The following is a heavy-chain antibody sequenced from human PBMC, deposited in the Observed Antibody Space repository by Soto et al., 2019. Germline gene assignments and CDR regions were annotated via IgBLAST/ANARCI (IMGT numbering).Heavy chain of an antibody. CDR3: ARDPLGKTSSPSKVYYYYGMDV. CDR2: IIPIFGTA. Sequence: ASVKVSCKASGGTFSSYAISWVRQAPGQGLEWMGGIIPIFGTANYAQKFQGRVTITADESTSTAYMELSSLRSEDTAVYYCARDPLGKTSSPSKVYYYYGMDVWGQGTTVTVSS. D-gene: IGHD6-6*01. J-gene: IGHJ6*02. CDR1: GGTFSSYA. V-gene: IGHV1-69*13.